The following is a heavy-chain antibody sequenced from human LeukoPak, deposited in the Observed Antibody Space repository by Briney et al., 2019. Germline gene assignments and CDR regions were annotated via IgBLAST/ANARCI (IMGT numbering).Heavy chain of an antibody. V-gene: IGHV3-20*04. Sequence: GGSLRLSCAASGFTFDDYGMTWVRQAPGKGLEWVSGINWNGGSTGYADSVKGRFTISRDNAKNSLYLQMNSLRAEDTALYYCARVASRTYGDYFDYWGQGTLVTVSS. J-gene: IGHJ4*02. CDR2: INWNGGST. CDR3: ARVASRTYGDYFDY. D-gene: IGHD4-17*01. CDR1: GFTFDDYG.